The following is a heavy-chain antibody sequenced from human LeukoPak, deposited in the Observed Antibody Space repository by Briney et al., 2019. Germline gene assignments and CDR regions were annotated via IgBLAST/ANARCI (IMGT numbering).Heavy chain of an antibody. V-gene: IGHV4-59*01. J-gene: IGHJ4*02. Sequence: SETLSLTCTVSGGSISSYYWSWIRQPPGQGMEWIGYIYYSGSTNYNPSLKSRVTISVDTSKNQFSLKLSSVTAADTAVYYCARYVVVTAQFDYWGQGTLVTVSS. CDR3: ARYVVVTAQFDY. D-gene: IGHD2-21*02. CDR2: IYYSGST. CDR1: GGSISSYY.